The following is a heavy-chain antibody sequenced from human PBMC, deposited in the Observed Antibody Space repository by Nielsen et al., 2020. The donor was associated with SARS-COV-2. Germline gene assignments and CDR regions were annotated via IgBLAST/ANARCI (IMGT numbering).Heavy chain of an antibody. Sequence: WVRQAPGQGLEWMGRIIPILGIANYAQKFQGRVTITADKSTSTAYMELSSLRSEDTAVYYCARNFPGYSSGWYVYYYYGMDVWGQGTTVTVSS. D-gene: IGHD6-19*01. CDR2: IIPILGIA. V-gene: IGHV1-69*02. CDR3: ARNFPGYSSGWYVYYYYGMDV. J-gene: IGHJ6*02.